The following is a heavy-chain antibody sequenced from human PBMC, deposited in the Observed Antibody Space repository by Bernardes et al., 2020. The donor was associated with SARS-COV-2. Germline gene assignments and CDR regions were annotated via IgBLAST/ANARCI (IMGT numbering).Heavy chain of an antibody. J-gene: IGHJ4*02. CDR3: VVQQTDF. CDR1: GFTFSNYA. V-gene: IGHV3-23*01. CDR2: ITPSGGSS. D-gene: IGHD2-8*01. Sequence: GGSLRLSRAASGFTFSNYAMSWVRQAPGKGLVWVSGITPSGGSSYYADSVKGRFTFSRDNSKNTLYLEMSALRVEDTAVYYCVVQQTDFWGQGTLVTVSS.